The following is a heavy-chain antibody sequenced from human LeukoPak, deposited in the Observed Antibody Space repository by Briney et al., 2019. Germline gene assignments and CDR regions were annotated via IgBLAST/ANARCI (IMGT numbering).Heavy chain of an antibody. CDR3: ARVVAGYYFDY. J-gene: IGHJ4*02. V-gene: IGHV3-21*01. Sequence: GGSLRLSCAASGFTFSSYSMSWVRQAPGKGLEWVSSISSSSSYIYYADSVKGRFTISRDNAKNSLYLQMNSLRAEDTAVYYCARVVAGYYFDYWGQGTLVTVSS. CDR2: ISSSSSYI. CDR1: GFTFSSYS. D-gene: IGHD6-19*01.